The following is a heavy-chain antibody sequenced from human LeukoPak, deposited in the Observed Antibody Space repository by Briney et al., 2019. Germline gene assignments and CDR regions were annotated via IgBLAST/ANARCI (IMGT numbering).Heavy chain of an antibody. V-gene: IGHV3-23*01. D-gene: IGHD6-13*01. CDR3: AKPIAAADDYFDD. J-gene: IGHJ4*02. Sequence: GGSLRLSCAASGFTFSSYAMSWVRQAPGKGLEGVSAISGSGGSTYYADSVKGRFTISRDNSKNTLYLQMNSLRAEDTAVYYCAKPIAAADDYFDDWGQGTLVTVSS. CDR2: ISGSGGST. CDR1: GFTFSSYA.